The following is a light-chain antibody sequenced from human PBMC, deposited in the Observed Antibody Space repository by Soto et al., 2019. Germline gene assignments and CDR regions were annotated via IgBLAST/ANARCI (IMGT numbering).Light chain of an antibody. CDR1: QSISSH. Sequence: IRMTQSPSSLSASVGDTVTITCRASQSISSHLNWYQQKPGKAPKLLVYDASTLQSGVATRFSGSGSGTEFTLIISGLQPEDSATYYCQQYTNTNNPWMFGQGTKVDIK. CDR2: DAS. J-gene: IGKJ1*01. CDR3: QQYTNTNNPWM. V-gene: IGKV1D-13*01.